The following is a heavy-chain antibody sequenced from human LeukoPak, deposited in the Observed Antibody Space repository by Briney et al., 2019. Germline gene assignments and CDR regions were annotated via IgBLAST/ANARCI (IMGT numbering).Heavy chain of an antibody. D-gene: IGHD6-6*01. CDR2: IIPILGIA. Sequence: SVKVSCKASGGTFSGYAISWVRQAPGQGLEWMGRIIPILGIANYAQKFQGRVTITADKSTSTAYMELSSLRSEDTAVYYCAGRLSSSSYYYYYGMDVWGQGTTVTVSS. J-gene: IGHJ6*02. CDR3: AGRLSSSSYYYYYGMDV. V-gene: IGHV1-69*04. CDR1: GGTFSGYA.